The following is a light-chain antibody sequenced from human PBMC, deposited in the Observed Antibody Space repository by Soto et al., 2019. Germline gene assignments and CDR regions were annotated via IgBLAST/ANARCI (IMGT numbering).Light chain of an antibody. CDR1: QSVGSN. Sequence: EIVLTHSPGTLSLSPVERATLSCRSSQSVGSNLAWYQQKPDQAPRLLIYGASTRATGIPARFSGSGSGTEFTLTISSLQSADFAVYYCQQYNNWPPRTCGQGTKGDNK. CDR2: GAS. CDR3: QQYNNWPPRT. V-gene: IGKV3-15*01. J-gene: IGKJ1*01.